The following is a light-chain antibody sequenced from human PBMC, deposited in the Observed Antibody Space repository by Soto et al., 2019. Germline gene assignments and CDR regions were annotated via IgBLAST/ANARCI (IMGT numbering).Light chain of an antibody. V-gene: IGKV1-39*01. CDR3: QQSYSSPPT. CDR1: QSISSY. Sequence: DIQMTQSPSALAASVGDRVTITCRASQSISSYLNWYQQKPGKAPKLLIFAASSLQSGVPSRFSGSRSGPDFTLTISSLQPEDFATYYCQQSYSSPPTFGQGTKGDIK. J-gene: IGKJ1*01. CDR2: AAS.